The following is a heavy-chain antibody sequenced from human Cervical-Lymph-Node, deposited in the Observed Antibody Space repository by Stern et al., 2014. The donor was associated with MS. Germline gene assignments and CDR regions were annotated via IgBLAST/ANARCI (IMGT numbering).Heavy chain of an antibody. CDR3: TRLDNWSIGS. D-gene: IGHD1-20*01. CDR2: IYPGDPDT. J-gene: IGHJ5*02. V-gene: IGHV5-51*01. Sequence: VQLVESGAEVKKPGESLKISCKGSGYSFASYWIGWVRQMPGKGLEWMGIIYPGDPDTRYHTSFQGQVTMSADKSINTAYLQWSSLKASDTAMYYCTRLDNWSIGSWGQGTLVTVSS. CDR1: GYSFASYW.